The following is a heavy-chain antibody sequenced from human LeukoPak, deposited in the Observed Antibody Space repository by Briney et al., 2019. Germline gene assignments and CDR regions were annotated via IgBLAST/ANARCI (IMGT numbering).Heavy chain of an antibody. CDR3: ARLPGGSHINLGHWYFDL. D-gene: IGHD3-10*01. CDR2: IYHSGST. J-gene: IGHJ2*01. Sequence: SETLSLTCTVSGGSISSGGYYWSWIRQPPGKGLEWIGYIYHSGSTYYNPSLKSRVTISVDRSKNQFSLKLSSVTAADTAVYYCARLPGGSHINLGHWYFDLWGRGTLVTDSS. CDR1: GGSISSGGYY. V-gene: IGHV4-30-2*01.